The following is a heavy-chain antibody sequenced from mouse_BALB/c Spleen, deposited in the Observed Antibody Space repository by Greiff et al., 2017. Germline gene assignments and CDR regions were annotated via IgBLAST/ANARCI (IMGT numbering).Heavy chain of an antibody. CDR1: GYTFTSYW. J-gene: IGHJ4*01. V-gene: IGHV1S81*02. Sequence: QVQLQQSGAELVKPGASVKLSCKASGYTFTSYWMHWVKQRPGQGLEWIGEINPSNGRTNYNEEFKSKATLTVDKSSSTAYMQLSSLTSEDSAVYYCARGTLYAMDYWGQGTSVTVSS. CDR3: ARGTLYAMDY. CDR2: INPSNGRT. D-gene: IGHD3-3*01.